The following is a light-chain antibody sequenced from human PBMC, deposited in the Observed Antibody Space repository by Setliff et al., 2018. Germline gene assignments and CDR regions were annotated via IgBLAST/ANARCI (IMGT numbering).Light chain of an antibody. CDR2: YDS. J-gene: IGLJ1*01. CDR3: QVWDSGSEHYV. Sequence: SYELTQPPSVPVAPGKTARITWGGNNIGGKSVNWYQQKPGQAPVLVIYYDSDRPSGIPERFFGSNSGNTATLTISRVEAGDEADYYCQVWDSGSEHYVFGTGTKATVL. CDR1: NIGGKS. V-gene: IGLV3-21*04.